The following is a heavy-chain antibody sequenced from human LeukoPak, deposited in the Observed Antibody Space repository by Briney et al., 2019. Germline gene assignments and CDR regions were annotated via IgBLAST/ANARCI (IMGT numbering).Heavy chain of an antibody. Sequence: ASVKVSCKASGGTFSSYAINWVRQAPGQGLEWMGRIIPILGIANYAQKFQGRVTITADKSTSTAYMELSSLRSEDTAVYYCARGGTVPYYYGMDVWGQGTTVTVSS. CDR3: ARGGTVPYYYGMDV. CDR2: IIPILGIA. CDR1: GGTFSSYA. V-gene: IGHV1-69*04. D-gene: IGHD2-2*01. J-gene: IGHJ6*02.